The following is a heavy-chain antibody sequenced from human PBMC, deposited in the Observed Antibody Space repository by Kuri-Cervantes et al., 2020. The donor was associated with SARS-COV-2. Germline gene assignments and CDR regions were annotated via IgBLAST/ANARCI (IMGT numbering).Heavy chain of an antibody. J-gene: IGHJ4*02. D-gene: IGHD1-26*01. CDR3: ARDREDRVGATFDY. V-gene: IGHV1-8*01. CDR2: MNPNSGNS. CDR1: GYTLTSYD. Sequence: ASVKVSCKASGYTLTSYDINWVRQAPGQGPEWMGWMNPNSGNSGYAQKLQGRVTMTKDTSISTAYMELRRLRSDDTAVYYCARDREDRVGATFDYWGQGTLVTISS.